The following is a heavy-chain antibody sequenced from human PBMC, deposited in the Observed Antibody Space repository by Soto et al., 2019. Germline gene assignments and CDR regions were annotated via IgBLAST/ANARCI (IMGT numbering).Heavy chain of an antibody. CDR1: GYTFTSYG. Sequence: ASVKVSCKASGYTFTSYGISWVRQAPGQGLEWMGWISAYNGNTNYAQKLQGRVTMTTDTSTSTAYMELRSLRSDDTAVYYCARDTYYSGYDRAFSAAGPYYYYYGMDVWGQGTTVTVPS. D-gene: IGHD5-12*01. CDR3: ARDTYYSGYDRAFSAAGPYYYYYGMDV. V-gene: IGHV1-18*04. J-gene: IGHJ6*02. CDR2: ISAYNGNT.